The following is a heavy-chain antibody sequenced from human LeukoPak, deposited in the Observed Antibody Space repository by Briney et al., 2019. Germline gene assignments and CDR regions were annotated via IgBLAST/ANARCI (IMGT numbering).Heavy chain of an antibody. Sequence: SETLSLTCTVSGGSISSGGYYWSWIRQPAGKGLEWIGRIYTSGSTNYNPSLKSRVTMSVDTSKNQFSLKLSSVTAADTAVYYCARGRDIVVVPAEDYFDYWGQGTLVTVSS. CDR3: ARGRDIVVVPAEDYFDY. CDR1: GGSISSGGYY. CDR2: IYTSGST. V-gene: IGHV4-61*02. D-gene: IGHD2-2*01. J-gene: IGHJ4*02.